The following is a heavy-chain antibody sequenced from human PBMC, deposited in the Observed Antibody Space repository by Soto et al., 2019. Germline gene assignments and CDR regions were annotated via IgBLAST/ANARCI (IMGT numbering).Heavy chain of an antibody. CDR2: ISGSGGST. J-gene: IGHJ4*02. CDR1: GFTFSSYA. Sequence: GGSLRLSCAASGFTFSSYAMSWVRQAPGKGLEWVSAISGSGGSTYYADSVKGRFTISRDNSKSTLYLQMNSLRAEDTAVYYCAKVYDYGDYGPPYYFDYWGQGTLVTVSS. CDR3: AKVYDYGDYGPPYYFDY. D-gene: IGHD4-17*01. V-gene: IGHV3-23*01.